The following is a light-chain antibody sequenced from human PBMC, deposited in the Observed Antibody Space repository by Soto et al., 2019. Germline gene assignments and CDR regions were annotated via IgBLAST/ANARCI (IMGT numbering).Light chain of an antibody. J-gene: IGKJ5*01. V-gene: IGKV1-39*01. CDR3: QQSYSTPII. CDR2: AAS. CDR1: QSISSY. Sequence: DIHMTQSPSSLSASVGDRVTITCRASQSISSYLNWYQQKPGKAPKLLIYAASSLQSGVPSRFSGSGSGTDFTLTISSLQPEDFATYYCQQSYSTPIIFGQGTRLEIK.